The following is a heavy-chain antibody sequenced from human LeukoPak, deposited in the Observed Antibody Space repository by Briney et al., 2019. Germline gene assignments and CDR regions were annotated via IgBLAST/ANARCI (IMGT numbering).Heavy chain of an antibody. CDR1: GFTFSTYS. D-gene: IGHD3-22*01. CDR2: IKQDGSEK. Sequence: PGGSLRLSCAASGFTFSTYSMSWVRQAPGKGLEWVANIKQDGSEKYYVDSVKGRFRISRDNAKNSLNLQLNSLRAEDTAVYYCARGPTMKMDVWGKGTTVTVSS. CDR3: ARGPTMKMDV. J-gene: IGHJ6*04. V-gene: IGHV3-7*01.